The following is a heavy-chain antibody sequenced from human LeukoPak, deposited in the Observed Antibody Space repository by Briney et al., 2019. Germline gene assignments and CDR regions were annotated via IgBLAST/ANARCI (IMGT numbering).Heavy chain of an antibody. CDR3: AREIREVWGSYRYLDY. Sequence: SVKVSCKASGGTFSSYAISWVRQAPGQGLEWMGGIIPIFGTANYAQKFQGRVTITADKSTSTAYMELSSLRSEDTAVYCCAREIREVWGSYRYLDYWGQGTLVTVSS. CDR2: IIPIFGTA. J-gene: IGHJ4*02. D-gene: IGHD3-16*02. V-gene: IGHV1-69*06. CDR1: GGTFSSYA.